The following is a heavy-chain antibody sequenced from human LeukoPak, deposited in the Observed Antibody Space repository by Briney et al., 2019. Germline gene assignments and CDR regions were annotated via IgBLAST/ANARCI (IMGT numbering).Heavy chain of an antibody. Sequence: SETLSLTCTVSGGSISSYYWSWIRQPPGKGLEWIGYIYYSGSTNYNPSLKSRVTISVDTSKNQFSLKLSSVTAADTAVYYCARLSPSYSKDAFDIWGQGTMVTVSS. CDR1: GGSISSYY. J-gene: IGHJ3*02. D-gene: IGHD5-18*01. CDR3: ARLSPSYSKDAFDI. CDR2: IYYSGST. V-gene: IGHV4-59*12.